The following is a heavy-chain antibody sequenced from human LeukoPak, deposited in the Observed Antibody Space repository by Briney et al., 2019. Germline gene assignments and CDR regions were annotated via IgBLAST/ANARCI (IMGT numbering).Heavy chain of an antibody. CDR2: ISGSSSYM. V-gene: IGHV3-21*01. D-gene: IGHD3-22*01. Sequence: PGGSLRLSXAASGFPFSAYSMNWVRQAPGKGLEWVSSISGSSSYMFYADSVKGRFTISRDNAENSLYLQMNSLRAEDTAVYYCAKAYYDSSGYSYYFDYWGQGILVTVSS. CDR1: GFPFSAYS. CDR3: AKAYYDSSGYSYYFDY. J-gene: IGHJ4*02.